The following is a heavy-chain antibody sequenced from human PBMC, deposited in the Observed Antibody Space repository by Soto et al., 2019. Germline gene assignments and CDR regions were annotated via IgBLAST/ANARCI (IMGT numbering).Heavy chain of an antibody. V-gene: IGHV1-46*01. CDR2: INPSVGTA. D-gene: IGHD1-1*01. Sequence: ASVKGYCKTSGYTFTRYYMGWVRKTPGQGLEWMGIINPSVGTASYAQKFQGRVTITADESTSTVYMELSSLRSEDTAVYYCARVGYESNYGMDVWGQATTVTVS. CDR1: GYTFTRYY. J-gene: IGHJ6*02. CDR3: ARVGYESNYGMDV.